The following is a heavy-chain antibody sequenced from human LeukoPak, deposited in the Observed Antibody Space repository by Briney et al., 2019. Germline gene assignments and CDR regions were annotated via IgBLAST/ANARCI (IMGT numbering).Heavy chain of an antibody. V-gene: IGHV3-21*01. CDR3: ARDLIGKKGFDY. CDR2: ISSSSTHI. CDR1: GFTFSSYT. Sequence: GGSLRLSCAASGFTFSSYTMNWVRQAPGKGLEWVSSISSSSTHIYYADSVKGRFTISRDNAKNSLYLQMNSLRAEDTAVYYCARDLIGKKGFDYWGQGTLVTVSS. D-gene: IGHD2-8*01. J-gene: IGHJ4*02.